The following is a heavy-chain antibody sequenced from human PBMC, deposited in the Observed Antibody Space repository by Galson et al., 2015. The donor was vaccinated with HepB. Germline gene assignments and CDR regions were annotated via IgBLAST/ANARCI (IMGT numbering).Heavy chain of an antibody. CDR2: ISSSSSTI. J-gene: IGHJ4*02. V-gene: IGHV3-48*01. CDR3: ATVGGATMVQGVIGNFDY. Sequence: SLRLSGAASGFSFSSYSMNWVRQAPGKGLEWVSYISSSSSTIYYADSVKGRFTISRDNSKNSLYLQMNSLRAEDTAVYYCATVGGATMVQGVIGNFDYWGQGTLVTVSS. CDR1: GFSFSSYS. D-gene: IGHD3-10*01.